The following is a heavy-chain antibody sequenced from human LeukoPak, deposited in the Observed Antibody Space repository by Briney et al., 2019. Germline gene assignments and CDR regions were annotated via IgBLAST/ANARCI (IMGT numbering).Heavy chain of an antibody. Sequence: GGSLRLTCVASGFTFSSYWMHWVRQDPRKGLVWVARINGDGRNINYADSVRGRFTISRDNAKNTLYLQMNTLRVEDTAVYYCTRDLMDYDVSTGLHHYYMDVWGQGTTVTVSS. D-gene: IGHD3-9*01. CDR2: INGDGRNI. CDR1: GFTFSSYW. CDR3: TRDLMDYDVSTGLHHYYMDV. J-gene: IGHJ6*02. V-gene: IGHV3-74*01.